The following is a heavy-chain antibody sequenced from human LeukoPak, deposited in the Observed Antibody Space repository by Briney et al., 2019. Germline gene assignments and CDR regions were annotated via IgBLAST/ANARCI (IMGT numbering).Heavy chain of an antibody. CDR1: GYSISSGYY. CDR2: IYHSGST. D-gene: IGHD1-1*01. CDR3: ARHVAGTSPLGFDP. V-gene: IGHV4-38-2*01. J-gene: IGHJ5*02. Sequence: SETLSLTCAVSGYSISSGYYWGWIRQPPGKGLEWIGSIYHSGSTYYNPSLKSRVTISVDTSKNQFSLKLSSVTAADTAAYYCARHVAGTSPLGFDPWGQGTLVTVSS.